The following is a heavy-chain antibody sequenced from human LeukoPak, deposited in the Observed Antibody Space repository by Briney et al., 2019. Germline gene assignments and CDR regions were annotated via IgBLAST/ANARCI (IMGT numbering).Heavy chain of an antibody. V-gene: IGHV3-53*01. D-gene: IGHD6-13*01. CDR2: IYSGGST. J-gene: IGHJ4*02. Sequence: GGSLRLSCAASGFTVSSNYMSWVRQAPGKGLEWVSVIYSGGSTYYADSVKGRFTISRDNSKNTLYLQMNSPRAEDTAVYYCARSSRAAAWKYYFDYWGQGTLVTVSS. CDR3: ARSSRAAAWKYYFDY. CDR1: GFTVSSNY.